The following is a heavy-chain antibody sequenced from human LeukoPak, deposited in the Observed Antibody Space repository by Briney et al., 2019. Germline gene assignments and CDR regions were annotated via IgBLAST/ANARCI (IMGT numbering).Heavy chain of an antibody. V-gene: IGHV4-59*11. CDR2: IYYSGST. J-gene: IGHJ4*02. Sequence: SETLSLTCTVSGGSISSHYWSWIRQPPGKGLEWIGYIYYSGSTNYNPSLKSRVTISVDTSKNQFSLKLCSVTAADTAVYYCARKSSGYHSPEYYFDYWGQGTLVTVSS. D-gene: IGHD3-22*01. CDR1: GGSISSHY. CDR3: ARKSSGYHSPEYYFDY.